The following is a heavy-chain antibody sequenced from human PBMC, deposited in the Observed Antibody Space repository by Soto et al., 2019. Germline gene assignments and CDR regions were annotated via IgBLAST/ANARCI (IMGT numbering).Heavy chain of an antibody. V-gene: IGHV4-4*02. J-gene: IGHJ4*02. Sequence: QVQLQESGPGLVKPSGTLSLTCAVSGGSDSGINWWSWVRQPPGKGLEWIGEIYHSGSTNYNPSLKSRVTISVDKSENQFSLKLSSVTAADTAVYYCVRHGGNFFDYWGQGTLVAVSS. CDR2: IYHSGST. D-gene: IGHD2-21*02. CDR1: GGSDSGINW. CDR3: VRHGGNFFDY.